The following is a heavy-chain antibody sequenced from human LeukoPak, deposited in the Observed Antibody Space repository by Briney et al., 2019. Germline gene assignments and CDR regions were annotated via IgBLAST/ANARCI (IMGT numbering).Heavy chain of an antibody. CDR3: ASELSSSILRLGELSAPYFDY. V-gene: IGHV1-18*01. Sequence: ASVKVSCKASGYTFTSYGISWVRQAPGQGLEWMGWISAYNGNTNYAQKLQGRVTMTTDTSTSTAYMELSSLRSEDTAVYYCASELSSSILRLGELSAPYFDYWGQGTLVTVSS. CDR1: GYTFTSYG. D-gene: IGHD3-16*02. J-gene: IGHJ4*02. CDR2: ISAYNGNT.